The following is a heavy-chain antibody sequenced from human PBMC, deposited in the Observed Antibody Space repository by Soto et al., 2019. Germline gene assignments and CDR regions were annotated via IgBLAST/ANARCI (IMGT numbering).Heavy chain of an antibody. Sequence: GGSLRLSCAASGFTFSSYSMNWVRQAPGKGLEWVSSISSSSSYIYYADSVKGRFTISRDNAKNSLYLQMNSLRAEDTAVYYCARLMAVTTDAFDIWGQGTMVTVSS. CDR1: GFTFSSYS. D-gene: IGHD4-17*01. J-gene: IGHJ3*02. CDR3: ARLMAVTTDAFDI. CDR2: ISSSSSYI. V-gene: IGHV3-21*01.